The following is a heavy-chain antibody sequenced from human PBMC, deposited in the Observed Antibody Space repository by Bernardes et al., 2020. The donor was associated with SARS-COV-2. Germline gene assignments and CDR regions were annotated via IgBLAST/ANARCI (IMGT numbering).Heavy chain of an antibody. V-gene: IGHV4-34*01. Sequence: EHLALTCFVSGGSFSGYSWSWVRQLPGKGLEWIGDITQRGNINYNGSLKSRVTISKDTSQNQFSLTLTSMTAADAGVYYCARIRRIVMVRQFFYGMDVWGQGTTVTVSS. CDR3: ARIRRIVMVRQFFYGMDV. D-gene: IGHD3-10*01. J-gene: IGHJ6*02. CDR1: GGSFSGYS. CDR2: ITQRGNI.